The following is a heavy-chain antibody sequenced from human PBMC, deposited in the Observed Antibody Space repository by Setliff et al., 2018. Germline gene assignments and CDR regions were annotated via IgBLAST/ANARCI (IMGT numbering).Heavy chain of an antibody. CDR3: ARPAYDFWSPYTFFDN. CDR2: INTNGGAT. V-gene: IGHV1-2*02. Sequence: GASVKVSCKASGYSFTGYYVHWVRQAPGQGLEWMGWINTNGGATGYTQKFQGRVTLTKVTSIRTAYMDLSWLSSDDTAVYYCARPAYDFWSPYTFFDNWGQG. CDR1: GYSFTGYY. D-gene: IGHD3-3*01. J-gene: IGHJ4*02.